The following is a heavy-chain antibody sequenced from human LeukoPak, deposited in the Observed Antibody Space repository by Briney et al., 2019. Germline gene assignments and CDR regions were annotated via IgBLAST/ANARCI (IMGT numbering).Heavy chain of an antibody. Sequence: ASVKVSCKASGYTFTTYAISWVRQAPGQGLEWMGWISTYNGNTNYAQKFQGRVTMTRDMSTSTVYMELSSLRSEDTAVYYCARADDFWSGAQYYFDYWGQGTLVTVSS. J-gene: IGHJ4*02. D-gene: IGHD3-3*01. CDR3: ARADDFWSGAQYYFDY. CDR2: ISTYNGNT. CDR1: GYTFTTYA. V-gene: IGHV1-18*01.